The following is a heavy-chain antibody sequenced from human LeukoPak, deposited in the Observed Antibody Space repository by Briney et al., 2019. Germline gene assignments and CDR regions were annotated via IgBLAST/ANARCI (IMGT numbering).Heavy chain of an antibody. J-gene: IGHJ4*02. Sequence: GGSLRLSCAASGFTFSSYAMNWVRQAPGKGLEWVSGISGSGGSTYYADSVKGRFTISRDNSKNTLYLQMSSLRAEDTAVYYCAKEDGFGKFFDYWGQGTLVTLSS. CDR3: AKEDGFGKFFDY. CDR1: GFTFSSYA. V-gene: IGHV3-23*01. D-gene: IGHD3-10*01. CDR2: ISGSGGST.